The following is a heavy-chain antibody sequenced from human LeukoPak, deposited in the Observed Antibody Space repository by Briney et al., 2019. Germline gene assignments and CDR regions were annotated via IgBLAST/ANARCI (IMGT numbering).Heavy chain of an antibody. CDR2: LYSTERI. D-gene: IGHD1-26*01. Sequence: PSDTLSLTRTVSGGSMRSCCWIWIRPPPGKALEWIGYLYSTERINYNPSLKSRVTLSADTSKNQFSLKLSSVTAADTAMYYCARGQEGATALFDYWGQGILVTVSS. CDR3: ARGQEGATALFDY. V-gene: IGHV4-4*09. J-gene: IGHJ4*02. CDR1: GGSMRSCC.